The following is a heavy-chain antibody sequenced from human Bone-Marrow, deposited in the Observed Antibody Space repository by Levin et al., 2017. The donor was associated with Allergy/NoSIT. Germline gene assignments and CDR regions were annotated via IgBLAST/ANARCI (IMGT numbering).Heavy chain of an antibody. V-gene: IGHV3-30*18. CDR3: AKEVHTYGSTWFEAFDN. D-gene: IGHD3-10*01. J-gene: IGHJ3*02. CDR1: GFTFSSYG. Sequence: GGSLRLSCAASGFTFSSYGMHWVRQAPGKGLEWVAVISYDGNTKWYADSVKGRFTISRDDSKNTLSVQMNNLRTDDTAVYYCAKEVHTYGSTWFEAFDNWGQGTMVTVSS. CDR2: ISYDGNTK.